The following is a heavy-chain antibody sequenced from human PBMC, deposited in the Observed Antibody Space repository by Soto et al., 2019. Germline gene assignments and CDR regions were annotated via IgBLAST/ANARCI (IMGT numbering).Heavy chain of an antibody. V-gene: IGHV3-11*06. J-gene: IGHJ4*02. D-gene: IGHD6-13*01. CDR3: ATKSDVSSWTQFDY. CDR2: ISSRSDYT. Sequence: QVQLVESGGGLVKPGGSLKLSCKASGFTFSDYYMSWLRQAPGKGLEWVSYISSRSDYTNYSDSVKGRFTIARDNAKMSLSLQMHSLRADDTAIYYCATKSDVSSWTQFDYWGQGTLVTVSS. CDR1: GFTFSDYY.